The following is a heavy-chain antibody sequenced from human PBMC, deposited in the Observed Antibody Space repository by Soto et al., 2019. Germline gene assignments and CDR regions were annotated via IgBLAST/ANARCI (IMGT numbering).Heavy chain of an antibody. CDR2: MQPSTGRT. Sequence: ASVKVSFKASGYSFTSLDINWLRQTAGQGLEWMGWMQPSTGRTGYAQKFQGRVTMTRDTSINTAYMELTTLTSDDTAFYYCARGVSAGVDYWGQGTLVTVSS. CDR1: GYSFTSLD. D-gene: IGHD1-26*01. J-gene: IGHJ4*02. V-gene: IGHV1-8*01. CDR3: ARGVSAGVDY.